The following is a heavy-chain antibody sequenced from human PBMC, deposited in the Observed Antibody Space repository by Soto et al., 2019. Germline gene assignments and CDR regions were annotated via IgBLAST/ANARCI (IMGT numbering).Heavy chain of an antibody. CDR1: GFTFSSDG. J-gene: IGHJ2*01. V-gene: IGHV3-30*18. CDR2: IGSDGRAQ. D-gene: IGHD1-26*01. CDR3: AKEGAFTKWYFDH. Sequence: QVQLVESGGGVVQPGRSLRLSCGASGFTFSSDGMHWVRQAPGKGLEWVTVIGSDGRAQFYADSVRGRFTISRDNSKNTVYLEMNSLIAEDTAVYYCAKEGAFTKWYFDHWGRGTLVSVSS.